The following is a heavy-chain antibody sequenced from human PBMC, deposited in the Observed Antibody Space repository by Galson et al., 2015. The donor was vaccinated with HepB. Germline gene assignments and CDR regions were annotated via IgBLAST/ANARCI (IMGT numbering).Heavy chain of an antibody. Sequence: SVKVSCKASENAFNGYHIHWVRQAPGQGLEWMGWIDPTRGGTGYSEKFQGRVTVTRDTSINTAYLELTRLTSDDTAVYYCARAPRSDRIVGRYLDYWGQGTVVTVSS. J-gene: IGHJ4*02. D-gene: IGHD1-26*01. CDR1: ENAFNGYH. V-gene: IGHV1-2*02. CDR2: IDPTRGGT. CDR3: ARAPRSDRIVGRYLDY.